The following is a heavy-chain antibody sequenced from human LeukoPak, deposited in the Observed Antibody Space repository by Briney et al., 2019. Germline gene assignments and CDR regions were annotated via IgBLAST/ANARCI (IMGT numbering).Heavy chain of an antibody. D-gene: IGHD4-17*01. J-gene: IGHJ4*02. CDR2: INPNSGGA. CDR3: ARDLAYNYGDPHYFDY. Sequence: ASVKVSCKASGYTFTGYYIHWVRQAPGQGLEWMGWINPNSGGAKYAQKFQGRISMTRDTSISAAYMGLSRLTSDDTAVYYCARDLAYNYGDPHYFDYWGQGTLVTVSS. V-gene: IGHV1-2*02. CDR1: GYTFTGYY.